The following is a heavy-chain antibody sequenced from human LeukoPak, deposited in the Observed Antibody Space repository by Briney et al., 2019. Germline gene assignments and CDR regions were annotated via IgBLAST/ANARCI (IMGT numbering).Heavy chain of an antibody. V-gene: IGHV1-2*06. Sequence: ASVKVSCKASEYTFTGYYMHSVRQAPGQGLEWMGRINPNNGGTNYAQKFQGRVTMTGDTSISTAYMELSSLRSDDTAVYYCTRESGSYHGNDFWGQGTLVTVSS. D-gene: IGHD1-26*01. CDR3: TRESGSYHGNDF. CDR2: INPNNGGT. CDR1: EYTFTGYY. J-gene: IGHJ4*02.